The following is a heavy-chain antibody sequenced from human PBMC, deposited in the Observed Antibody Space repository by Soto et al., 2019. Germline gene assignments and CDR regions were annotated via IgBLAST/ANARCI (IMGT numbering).Heavy chain of an antibody. Sequence: QVQLQESGPGLVKPSQTLSLTCTVSGGSISSGGYYWSWIRQHPGKGLEWIGYIYYSGSTYYNPALKSRFTISVDTSKIQFSLKLSSVTAADTAVYYCARGVTFGGVVNAFDIWGQGTMVTVSS. CDR3: ARGVTFGGVVNAFDI. D-gene: IGHD3-16*01. CDR1: GGSISSGGYY. CDR2: IYYSGST. J-gene: IGHJ3*02. V-gene: IGHV4-31*03.